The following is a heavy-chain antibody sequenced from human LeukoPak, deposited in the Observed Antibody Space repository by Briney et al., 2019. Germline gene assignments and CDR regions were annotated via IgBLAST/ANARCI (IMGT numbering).Heavy chain of an antibody. Sequence: GGSLRLSCAASGFTFSSYSMNWVRQAPGKGLEWVSSISSSSSYIYYADSVKGRFTISRDNAKNSLYLQMNSLRAEDTAVYYCAANRKGQPTDDYWGQGTLVTVSS. CDR2: ISSSSSYI. D-gene: IGHD1-14*01. J-gene: IGHJ4*02. V-gene: IGHV3-21*04. CDR3: AANRKGQPTDDY. CDR1: GFTFSSYS.